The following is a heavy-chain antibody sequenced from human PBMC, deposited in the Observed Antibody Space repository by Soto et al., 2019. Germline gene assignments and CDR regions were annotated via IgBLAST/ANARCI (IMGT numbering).Heavy chain of an antibody. Sequence: GGSLRLSCAASGFTFSSYSMNWVRQAPGKGLEWVSYISSSSSTIYYADSVKGRFTISRDNAKNSLYLQMNSLRAEDTAVYYCARAYYGSGSYYTPSYYYYYMDAWGKGTTVTVSS. CDR3: ARAYYGSGSYYTPSYYYYYMDA. CDR1: GFTFSSYS. J-gene: IGHJ6*03. V-gene: IGHV3-48*01. CDR2: ISSSSSTI. D-gene: IGHD3-10*01.